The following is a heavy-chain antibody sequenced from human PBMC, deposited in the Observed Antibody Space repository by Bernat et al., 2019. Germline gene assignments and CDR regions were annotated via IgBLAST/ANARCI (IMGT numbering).Heavy chain of an antibody. J-gene: IGHJ4*02. Sequence: QVQLVESGGGVVQPGRSPRLSCAASGFTFNSYAMHWVRQAPGKGLEWVAVISYDGSNKYYADSVKGRITISRDNSKNTLYLQMNSLRADDTAVYYCARDPLSWGQGTLVTVSS. CDR3: ARDPLS. CDR2: ISYDGSNK. V-gene: IGHV3-30-3*01. CDR1: GFTFNSYA.